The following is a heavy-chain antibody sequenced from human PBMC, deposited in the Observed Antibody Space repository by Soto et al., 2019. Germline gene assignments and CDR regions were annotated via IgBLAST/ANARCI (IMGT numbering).Heavy chain of an antibody. V-gene: IGHV1-58*01. Sequence: SVKVSCKASGFTFTSSAVQWVRQARGQHLEWMGWIVVDSGNTNYAQKFQDRVTMTRDTSISTAYMELSRLRSDDTAVYYCAREAVVVAATSAGTACFDYWGQGTLVTVS. J-gene: IGHJ4*02. CDR2: IVVDSGNT. CDR1: GFTFTSSA. CDR3: AREAVVVAATSAGTACFDY. D-gene: IGHD2-15*01.